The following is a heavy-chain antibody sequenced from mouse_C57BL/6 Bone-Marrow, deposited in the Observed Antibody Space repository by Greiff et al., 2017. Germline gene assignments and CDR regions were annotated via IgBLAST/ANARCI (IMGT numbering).Heavy chain of an antibody. J-gene: IGHJ4*01. CDR1: GYSFTDYN. Sequence: EVQLQQSGPELVKPGASVKISCKASGYSFTDYNMNWVKQSHGKSLEWIGVINPNYGTTSYNQKFKGKATLTVDKSSSTAYMQLNSLTSEDSAVYYCAKGYDYDYARDYGGQGTSVTVSS. CDR3: AKGYDYDYARDY. D-gene: IGHD2-4*01. V-gene: IGHV1-39*01. CDR2: INPNYGTT.